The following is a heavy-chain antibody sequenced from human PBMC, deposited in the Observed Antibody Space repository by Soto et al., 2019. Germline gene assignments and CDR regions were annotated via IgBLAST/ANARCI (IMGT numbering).Heavy chain of an antibody. Sequence: QVQLVESGGGVVQPGRSLRLSCAASEFTFSNYGMHWVRQAPGKGLEWVAVILNDGSNRYHADSVKDRFTMSRDNSKNPLYLQMNSLRAEETAVYYCARDDEYSGNGMDVWGQGTTVTVS. CDR2: ILNDGSNR. CDR1: EFTFSNYG. V-gene: IGHV3-33*01. J-gene: IGHJ6*02. CDR3: ARDDEYSGNGMDV. D-gene: IGHD3-10*01.